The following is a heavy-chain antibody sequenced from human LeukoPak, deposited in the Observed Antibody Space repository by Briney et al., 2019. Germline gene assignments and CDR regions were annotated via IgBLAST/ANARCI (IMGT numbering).Heavy chain of an antibody. V-gene: IGHV3-7*01. Sequence: GGSLRLSCVASGFTFSSYWMSWVRQAPGKGLEWVANIKQDGSEKYYVDSVKGRFTISRDNAKNSLYLQMNRLRAEDTAVYYCARGGLLYYYYIDVWGTGTTVTISS. CDR3: ARGGLLYYYYIDV. D-gene: IGHD2-21*01. J-gene: IGHJ6*03. CDR1: GFTFSSYW. CDR2: IKQDGSEK.